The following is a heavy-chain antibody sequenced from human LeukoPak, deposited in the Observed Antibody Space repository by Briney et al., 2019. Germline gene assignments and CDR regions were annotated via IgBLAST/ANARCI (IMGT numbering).Heavy chain of an antibody. CDR2: INPNSGGT. D-gene: IGHD2-2*01. CDR1: GYTFTDNY. V-gene: IGHV1-2*02. J-gene: IGHJ6*02. CDR3: ARDHCTSSGCYEYYYYGMDV. Sequence: GASVKVSCKASGYTFTDNYIQWVRQAPGQGLEWMGWINPNSGGTNPAQKFQGRVTMTRDTSVSTAYMELSRLRSDDTAVYYCARDHCTSSGCYEYYYYGMDVWGQGTTVTVSS.